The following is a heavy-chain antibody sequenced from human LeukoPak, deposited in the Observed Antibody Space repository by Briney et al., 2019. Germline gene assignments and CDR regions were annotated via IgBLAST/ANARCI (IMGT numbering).Heavy chain of an antibody. CDR2: IYYSAST. J-gene: IGHJ4*02. CDR1: TPSISSTSYD. Sequence: SHTLSLTCTVSTPSISSTSYDWGWLRQPPGKGLEWIGSIYYSASTYYNPSLKSRVTISVDTSKNQFSLKLSSVTAADTAVYYCAGALGGYYDPYFDYWGQGSLVTVSS. CDR3: AGALGGYYDPYFDY. D-gene: IGHD3-22*01. V-gene: IGHV4-39*01.